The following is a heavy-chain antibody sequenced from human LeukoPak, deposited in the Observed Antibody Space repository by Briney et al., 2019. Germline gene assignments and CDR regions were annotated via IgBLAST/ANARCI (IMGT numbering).Heavy chain of an antibody. Sequence: GASVKVSCKASGYTFTSYGISWVRQAPGQGLEWMGWISAYNGNTNYAQKLQGRVTMTTDTSTSTAYMELRSLRSDDTAVYYCARETIVCSTSCYPWFDPWGQGTLVTVSS. CDR3: ARETIVCSTSCYPWFDP. CDR1: GYTFTSYG. V-gene: IGHV1-18*01. D-gene: IGHD2-2*01. J-gene: IGHJ5*02. CDR2: ISAYNGNT.